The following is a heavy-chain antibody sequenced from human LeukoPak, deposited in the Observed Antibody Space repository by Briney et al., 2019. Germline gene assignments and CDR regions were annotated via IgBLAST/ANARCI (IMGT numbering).Heavy chain of an antibody. Sequence: GGSLSLSCVASGFTFSSYDMDWVRQAPGKGLEWISYISGSGNNIFYVDSLKGRFTISRDNAKNSLYLQLNSLRAEDTGVYSCARHKGSCGLDYWGQGTLVTVSS. CDR1: GFTFSSYD. CDR3: ARHKGSCGLDY. D-gene: IGHD6-25*01. CDR2: ISGSGNNI. V-gene: IGHV3-48*03. J-gene: IGHJ4*02.